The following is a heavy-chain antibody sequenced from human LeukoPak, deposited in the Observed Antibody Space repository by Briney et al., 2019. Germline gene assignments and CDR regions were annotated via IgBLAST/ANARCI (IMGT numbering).Heavy chain of an antibody. CDR2: ISYDGSNK. V-gene: IGHV3-30-3*01. J-gene: IGHJ4*02. CDR3: AKDGRPFRAEIDVVES. D-gene: IGHD2-21*01. Sequence: GGSLRLSCAASGFTFSSYAMHWVRQAPGKGLEWVAAISYDGSNKYYADSVKGRFTISRDNSKNTLYLQMNSLRAEVTVVYYCAKDGRPFRAEIDVVESWGQGTLVTVSS. CDR1: GFTFSSYA.